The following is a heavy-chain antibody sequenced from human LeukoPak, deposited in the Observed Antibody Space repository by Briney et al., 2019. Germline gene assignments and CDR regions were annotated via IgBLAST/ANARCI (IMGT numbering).Heavy chain of an antibody. CDR2: IRYDGSNK. CDR3: AKDRCSSTSCYYDAFDI. D-gene: IGHD2-2*01. V-gene: IGHV3-30*02. Sequence: GGSLRLSCAASGFTFSSNGMHWVRQAPGKGLEWVAFIRYDGSNKYYADSVKGRFTISRDNSKNTLYLQMNSLRAEDTAVYYCAKDRCSSTSCYYDAFDIWGQGTMVTVSS. CDR1: GFTFSSNG. J-gene: IGHJ3*02.